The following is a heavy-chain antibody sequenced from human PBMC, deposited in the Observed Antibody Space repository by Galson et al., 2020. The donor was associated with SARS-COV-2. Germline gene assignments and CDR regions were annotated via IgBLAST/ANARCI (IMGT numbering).Heavy chain of an antibody. J-gene: IGHJ6*02. CDR1: GGSLSGSS. CDR2: INIGGNT. CDR3: ARGRRGVVPCPVLGLGPGYSYYGMEV. V-gene: IGHV4-34*01. D-gene: IGHD3-10*01. Sequence: SESLSLTCAVYGGSLSGSSWTWIRLSPEKGLEWIGEINIGGNTNYSPSLTSRVTVSIDTSKNQFSLNLRSVSAADTALDFCARGRRGVVPCPVLGLGPGYSYYGMEVWGQGTTVTVSS.